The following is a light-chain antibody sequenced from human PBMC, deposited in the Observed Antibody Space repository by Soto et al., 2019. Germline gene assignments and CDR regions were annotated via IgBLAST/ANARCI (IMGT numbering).Light chain of an antibody. V-gene: IGKV3-15*01. CDR2: GAS. CDR3: QQYKSWPIT. Sequence: EIVMTQSPATLSVSPGERPTLSXRASQSVGGKLAWYQQKPGQVPRXXIYGASTRATGIPARFSGSGSETEFTLTISSLQSEDFAVYYCQQYKSWPITFGQGTRLEIK. J-gene: IGKJ5*01. CDR1: QSVGGK.